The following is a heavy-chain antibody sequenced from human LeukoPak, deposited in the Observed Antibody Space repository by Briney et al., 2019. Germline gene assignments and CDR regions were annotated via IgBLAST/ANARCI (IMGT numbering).Heavy chain of an antibody. CDR3: AHSSSIAAAGSPWFDP. CDR1: GGSFSGYY. Sequence: SETLSLTCAVYGGSFSGYYWSWIRQPPGKGLEWIGEINHSGSTNYNPSLKSRVTISVDTSKNQFSLKLSSVTAAGTAVYYCAHSSSIAAAGSPWFDPWGQGTLVTVSS. CDR2: INHSGST. J-gene: IGHJ5*02. D-gene: IGHD6-13*01. V-gene: IGHV4-34*01.